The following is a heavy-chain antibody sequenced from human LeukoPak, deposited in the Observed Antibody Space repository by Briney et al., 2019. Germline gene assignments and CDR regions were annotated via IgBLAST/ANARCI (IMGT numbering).Heavy chain of an antibody. Sequence: PSETLSLTCTVSGGSISSYYWSWIRQPPGKGLEWIGYIYYSGSTYYNPSLRSRVTISVDTSKNQFSLKLSSVTAADTAVYYCARDFSPGYDSSGYYSPWGQGTLVTVSS. CDR1: GGSISSYY. CDR2: IYYSGST. V-gene: IGHV4-59*01. CDR3: ARDFSPGYDSSGYYSP. D-gene: IGHD3-22*01. J-gene: IGHJ5*02.